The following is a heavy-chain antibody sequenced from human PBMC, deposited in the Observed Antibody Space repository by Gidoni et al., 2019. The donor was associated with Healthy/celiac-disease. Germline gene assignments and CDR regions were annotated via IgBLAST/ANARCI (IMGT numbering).Heavy chain of an antibody. V-gene: IGHV3-30*18. CDR2: ISYDGSNK. D-gene: IGHD3-22*01. J-gene: IGHJ3*02. CDR3: AKDGAYDSSGYYAFDI. Sequence: QVQLVESGGGVVQPGRSLRLSCAASGFTFSSYGRHWVRQAPGKGLAGVAVISYDGSNKYYADSVKGRFTISRDNSKNTLYLQMNSLRAEDTAVYYCAKDGAYDSSGYYAFDIWGQGTMVTVSS. CDR1: GFTFSSYG.